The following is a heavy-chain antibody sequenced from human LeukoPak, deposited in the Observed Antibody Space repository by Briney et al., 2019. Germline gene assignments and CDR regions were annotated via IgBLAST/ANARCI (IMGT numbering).Heavy chain of an antibody. CDR3: ANVAGYCSTTSCYTYFQH. CDR2: IITILGIA. CDR1: GATFSSYT. D-gene: IGHD2-2*02. Sequence: SVKVSCKASGATFSSYTISWVRQAPGQGLEWMGRIITILGIANYAQKFQGRVTITADKSTSTAYMELSSLRSEDTAVYYCANVAGYCSTTSCYTYFQHWGQGTLVTVSS. V-gene: IGHV1-69*02. J-gene: IGHJ1*01.